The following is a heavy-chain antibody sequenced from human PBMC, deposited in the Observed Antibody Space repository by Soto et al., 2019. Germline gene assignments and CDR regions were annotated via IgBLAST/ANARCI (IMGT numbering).Heavy chain of an antibody. V-gene: IGHV3-30-3*01. D-gene: IGHD5-12*01. CDR1: RFTFTTYA. Sequence: SLRLSCAASRFTFTTYAMNWVRQAPGKGLEWVALMSSDGTNEHYADSVRGRFTVSRDNSRNTLFLQMNNLRTDDTAVYYCARCGHISGCFCYFDFWGLGTLVTVYS. J-gene: IGHJ4*02. CDR3: ARCGHISGCFCYFDF. CDR2: MSSDGTNE.